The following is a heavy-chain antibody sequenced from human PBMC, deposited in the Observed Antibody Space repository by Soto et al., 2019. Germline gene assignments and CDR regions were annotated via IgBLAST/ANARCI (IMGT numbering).Heavy chain of an antibody. CDR1: GASMRVSY. Sequence: ESLSVGCRVSGASMRVSYGSWIRQSPGKGLEWLGYVYYTGSTNYSPSLRSRVSISVDTSKNEFSLRLSSVTAADTAVYFCARSVAVPGAHIDYWGQGTQVTVYS. J-gene: IGHJ4*02. CDR3: ARSVAVPGAHIDY. D-gene: IGHD3-3*01. CDR2: VYYTGST. V-gene: IGHV4-59*01.